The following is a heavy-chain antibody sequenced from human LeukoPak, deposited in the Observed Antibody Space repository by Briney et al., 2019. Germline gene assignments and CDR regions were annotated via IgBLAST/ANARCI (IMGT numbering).Heavy chain of an antibody. CDR3: ARQLSYSSSWYGVGWFDP. CDR1: GGSISSYY. D-gene: IGHD6-13*01. CDR2: IYYSGST. Sequence: SETLSPTCTVSGGSISSYYWSWIRQPPGKGLEWIGSIYYSGSTYYNPSLKSRVTISVDTSKNQFSLKLSSVTAADTAVYYCARQLSYSSSWYGVGWFDPWGQGTLVTVSS. V-gene: IGHV4-59*08. J-gene: IGHJ5*02.